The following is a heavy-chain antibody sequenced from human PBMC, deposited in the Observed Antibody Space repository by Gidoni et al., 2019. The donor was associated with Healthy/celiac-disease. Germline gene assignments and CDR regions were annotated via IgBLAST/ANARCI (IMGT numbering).Heavy chain of an antibody. D-gene: IGHD4-4*01. Sequence: VRQAPGKGLEWVSYISSSSSTIYYADSVKGRFTISRDNAKNSLYLQMNSLRAEDTAVYYCARDTVTTESDYWGQGTLVTVSS. CDR2: ISSSSSTI. CDR3: ARDTVTTESDY. V-gene: IGHV3-48*04. J-gene: IGHJ4*02.